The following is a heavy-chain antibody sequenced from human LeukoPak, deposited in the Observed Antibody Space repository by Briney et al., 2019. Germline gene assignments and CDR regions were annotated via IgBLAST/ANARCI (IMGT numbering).Heavy chain of an antibody. D-gene: IGHD6-25*01. J-gene: IGHJ5*02. Sequence: ATVKISCKVSGYTFTYYYMHWVQQAPGKGREWMGLVDPEDGETIYAEKFQGRVTITADTSTDTACMELSSLRSEDTAVYYCATGPGSSGWLKPWGQGTLVTVSS. V-gene: IGHV1-69-2*01. CDR3: ATGPGSSGWLKP. CDR2: VDPEDGET. CDR1: GYTFTYYY.